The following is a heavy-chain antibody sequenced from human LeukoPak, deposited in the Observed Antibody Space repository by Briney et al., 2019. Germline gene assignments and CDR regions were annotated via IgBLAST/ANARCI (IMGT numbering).Heavy chain of an antibody. CDR1: GYTFTGYY. CDR2: INPNSGGT. D-gene: IGHD6-13*01. J-gene: IGHJ4*02. Sequence: ASVKVSCKASGYTFTGYYMHWVRQAPGQGLEWMGWINPNSGGTNYAQKFQGRVTMTRDTSISTAYMELSRLRSDDTAVYYCARAHPRTYSSSWYRYWGQGTLVTVSS. CDR3: ARAHPRTYSSSWYRY. V-gene: IGHV1-2*02.